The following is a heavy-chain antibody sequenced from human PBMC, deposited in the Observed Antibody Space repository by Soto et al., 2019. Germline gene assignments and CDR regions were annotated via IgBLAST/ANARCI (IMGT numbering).Heavy chain of an antibody. CDR1: GFSFRNYA. V-gene: IGHV3-23*01. CDR3: ADGRATYGLLTHDY. CDR2: LTGSSSNI. D-gene: IGHD3-10*01. J-gene: IGHJ4*02. Sequence: PGGSLRLSCAASGFSFRNYAMSWVRQAPGKGLEWISTLTGSSSNIYYADSVKGRFAISRDNSRNTLYLQMNSLTAEDTAVYYCADGRATYGLLTHDYWGQGTLV.